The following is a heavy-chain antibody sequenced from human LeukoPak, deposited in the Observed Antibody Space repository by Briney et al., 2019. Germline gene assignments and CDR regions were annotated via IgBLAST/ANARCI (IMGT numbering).Heavy chain of an antibody. CDR1: GFTFSSYG. J-gene: IGHJ4*02. V-gene: IGHV3-33*06. Sequence: GGSLRLSCAASGFTFSSYGMHWVRQAPGKGLEWVAVIWSAGNNKYYADSVKGRFTISRDNSKNTLYLQMNSLRAEDTAVYYCAKGKTVTTTSFDYWGQGTLVTVSS. CDR2: IWSAGNNK. D-gene: IGHD4-17*01. CDR3: AKGKTVTTTSFDY.